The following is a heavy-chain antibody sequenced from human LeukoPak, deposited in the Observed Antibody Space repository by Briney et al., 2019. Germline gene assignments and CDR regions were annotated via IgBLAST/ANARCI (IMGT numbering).Heavy chain of an antibody. CDR3: ARDARGYSYGPFDY. J-gene: IGHJ4*02. Sequence: SETLSLTCTVSGDSISSYYWSWIRQPPEKGLEWLGYIYYSGSTNYNPSLKSRVTISVDTSKNQFSLKLSSVTAADTAVYYCARDARGYSYGPFDYWGQGTLVTVSS. CDR1: GDSISSYY. CDR2: IYYSGST. D-gene: IGHD5-18*01. V-gene: IGHV4-59*01.